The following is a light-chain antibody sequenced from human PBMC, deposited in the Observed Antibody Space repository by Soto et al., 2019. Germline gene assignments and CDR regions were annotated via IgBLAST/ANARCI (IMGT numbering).Light chain of an antibody. Sequence: EIVLTQSPATLSLSPGERATLSCRASQSISSYLDWYQQKPGQAPRLLIYDASNRATAVPSRFSGSGYGTDFTLTITSLEPEDFAVYYCQQRSRTFGGGTTVEL. CDR2: DAS. J-gene: IGKJ4*01. V-gene: IGKV3-11*01. CDR3: QQRSRT. CDR1: QSISSY.